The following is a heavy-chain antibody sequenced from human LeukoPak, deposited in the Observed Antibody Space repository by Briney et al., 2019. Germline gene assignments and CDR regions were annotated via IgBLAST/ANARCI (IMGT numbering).Heavy chain of an antibody. V-gene: IGHV4-59*01. CDR1: GGSISSYY. CDR3: ARSYPGYYFDY. Sequence: SETLSLTCTVSGGSISSYYWSWIRQPPGKGLEWIGYIYYSGSTSYNPSLKSRVTTSVDTSKNQFSLKLSSVTAADTAVHYCARSYPGYYFDYWGQGTLVTVSS. J-gene: IGHJ4*02. CDR2: IYYSGST. D-gene: IGHD3-16*02.